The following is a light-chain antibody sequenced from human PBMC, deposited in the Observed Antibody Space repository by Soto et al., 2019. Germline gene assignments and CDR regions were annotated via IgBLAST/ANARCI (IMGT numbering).Light chain of an antibody. CDR1: PSDIGAYNY. V-gene: IGLV2-14*03. Sequence: QSVLTQPASVSGSPGQSITISCSGTPSDIGAYNYVSWYQHLPGKAPEVIIYDVTNRPSGVSSRFSGSKSGTTASLTISGLQAEDEANYYCGSYTITSTLMIFGGGTKAHRP. J-gene: IGLJ2*01. CDR3: GSYTITSTLMI. CDR2: DVT.